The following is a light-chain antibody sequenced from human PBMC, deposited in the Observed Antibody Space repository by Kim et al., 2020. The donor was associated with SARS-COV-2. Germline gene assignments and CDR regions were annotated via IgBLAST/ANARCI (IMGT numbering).Light chain of an antibody. V-gene: IGKV1-5*01. J-gene: IGKJ4*01. CDR2: GAS. Sequence: DIQMTQSPSTLSASVGDRVTITCRASQNIDNWLAWYQQKPGKAPKLLIHGASTLQSGVPSGFSGSGSGTEFTLTISSLQPDDFATYYCQQYHTYTRAFGGGTRVELK. CDR1: QNIDNW. CDR3: QQYHTYTRA.